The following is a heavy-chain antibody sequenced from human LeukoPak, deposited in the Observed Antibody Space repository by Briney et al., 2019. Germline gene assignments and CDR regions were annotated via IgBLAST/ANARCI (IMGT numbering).Heavy chain of an antibody. J-gene: IGHJ6*02. CDR3: ARDRGYCTNGVCPKGSSPLGYYGMDV. CDR2: FMPILGIA. D-gene: IGHD2-8*01. V-gene: IGHV1-69*04. CDR1: GGTFSSYA. Sequence: GGSVKVSCKASGGTFSSYAISWVRQAPGQGLEWMGRFMPILGIANSAQKFQGRVTITADKSTSTAYMELSSLRSEDTAVYYCARDRGYCTNGVCPKGSSPLGYYGMDVWGQGTTVTVSS.